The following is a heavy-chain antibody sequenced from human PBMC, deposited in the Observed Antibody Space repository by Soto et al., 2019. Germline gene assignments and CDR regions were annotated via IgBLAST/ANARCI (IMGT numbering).Heavy chain of an antibody. V-gene: IGHV3-30*18. J-gene: IGHJ6*02. Sequence: HPGGSLRLSCAASGFTFSGFGMHWVREAPGKGLEWVAIISYDGILKYYADSVKGRFTISRDTSKGAVYLQMNSLTPEDTAVYYCAKDFKVSGGHYGSLNYYYGMDVWGQGTTVTVSS. CDR3: AKDFKVSGGHYGSLNYYYGMDV. CDR1: GFTFSGFG. CDR2: ISYDGILK. D-gene: IGHD3-10*01.